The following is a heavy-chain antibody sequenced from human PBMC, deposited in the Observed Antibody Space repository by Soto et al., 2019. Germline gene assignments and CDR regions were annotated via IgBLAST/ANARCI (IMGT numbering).Heavy chain of an antibody. Sequence: GGPLRLSCAASGFTFSSYGMHWVRQAPGKGLVWVSRINSDGSSTSYADSVKARFTISRDNAKNTLYLQMNSLRAEDTAVYYCARDWSTYYYGMDVWGQGTTVTVSS. J-gene: IGHJ6*02. CDR1: GFTFSSYG. D-gene: IGHD4-17*01. V-gene: IGHV3-74*01. CDR2: INSDGSST. CDR3: ARDWSTYYYGMDV.